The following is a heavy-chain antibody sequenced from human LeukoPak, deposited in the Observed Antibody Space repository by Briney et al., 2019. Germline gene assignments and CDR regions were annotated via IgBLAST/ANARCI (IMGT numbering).Heavy chain of an antibody. CDR3: ARRYGDPPFFDY. D-gene: IGHD4-17*01. Sequence: SETLSLTCTVSGGSISSSNYYWGWLRQPPGKGLEGIGNIYYSGTNYHNPSLKGRVTISIDMSKNQFSLQLSSVTAADTAVYFCARRYGDPPFFDYGGQGTLVTVSS. J-gene: IGHJ4*02. CDR1: GGSISSSNYY. V-gene: IGHV4-39*01. CDR2: IYYSGTN.